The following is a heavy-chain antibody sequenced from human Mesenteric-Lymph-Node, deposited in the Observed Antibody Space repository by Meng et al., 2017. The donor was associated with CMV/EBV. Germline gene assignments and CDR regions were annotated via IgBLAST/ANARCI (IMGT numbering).Heavy chain of an antibody. D-gene: IGHD3-3*01. CDR2: ISYDGSNK. Sequence: GESLKISCAASGFTFSSYAMHWVRQAPGKGLEWVAVISYDGSNKYYADSVKGRFTISRDNSKNTLYLQMNSLRAEDTAVYYCARGLRFLEWLIPDSFDYWGQGTLVTVSS. J-gene: IGHJ4*02. CDR1: GFTFSSYA. V-gene: IGHV3-30*04. CDR3: ARGLRFLEWLIPDSFDY.